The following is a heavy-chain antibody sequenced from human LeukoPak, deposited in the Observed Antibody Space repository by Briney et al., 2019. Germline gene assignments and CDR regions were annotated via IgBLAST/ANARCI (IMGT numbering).Heavy chain of an antibody. CDR2: IIPIFGTA. CDR3: ARGVDYGDYAFDY. CDR1: GGTFSCYA. Sequence: SVKVSCKASGGTFSCYAISWVRQAPGQGLEWMGRIIPIFGTANYAQKFQGRVTITTDESTSTAYMELSSLRSEDTAVYYCARGVDYGDYAFDYWGQGTLVTVSS. J-gene: IGHJ4*02. V-gene: IGHV1-69*05. D-gene: IGHD4-17*01.